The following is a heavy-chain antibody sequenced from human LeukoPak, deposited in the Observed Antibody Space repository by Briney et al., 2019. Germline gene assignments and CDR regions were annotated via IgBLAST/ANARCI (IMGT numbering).Heavy chain of an antibody. J-gene: IGHJ4*02. CDR1: GYTFTGYY. D-gene: IGHD3-16*02. Sequence: EASVKVSCKASGYTFTGYYMHWVRQAPGQGLEWMGWINPNSGGTNYAQKFQGRVTMTRDTSISTAYMELSRLRSDDTAVYYCASGGRIMITFGGVIAPGDWGQGTLVTVSS. CDR3: ASGGRIMITFGGVIAPGD. V-gene: IGHV1-2*02. CDR2: INPNSGGT.